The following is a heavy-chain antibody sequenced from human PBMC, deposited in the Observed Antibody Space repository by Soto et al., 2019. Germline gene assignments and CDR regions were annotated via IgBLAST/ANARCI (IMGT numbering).Heavy chain of an antibody. CDR2: IYYSGST. J-gene: IGHJ5*02. V-gene: IGHV4-31*03. D-gene: IGHD3-9*01. CDR3: ARDRANYDILTGYYTYNWFDP. CDR1: GGSISSGGYY. Sequence: SETLSLTCTVSGGSISSGGYYWSWIRQHPGKGLEWIGYIYYSGSTYYNPSLKSRVTISVDTSKNQFSLKLSSVTAADTAVYYCARDRANYDILTGYYTYNWFDPWGQGTLVTVPQ.